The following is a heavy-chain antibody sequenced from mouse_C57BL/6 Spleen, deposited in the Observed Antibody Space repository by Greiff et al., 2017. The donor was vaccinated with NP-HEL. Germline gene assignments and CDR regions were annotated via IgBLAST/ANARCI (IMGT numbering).Heavy chain of an antibody. V-gene: IGHV5-4*03. J-gene: IGHJ4*01. D-gene: IGHD2-5*01. CDR1: GFTFSSYA. CDR2: ISDGGSYT. Sequence: EVNLVESGGGLVKPGGSLKLSCAASGFTFSSYAMSWVRQTPEKRLEWVATISDGGSYTYYPDNVKGRFTISRDNAKNNLYLQMSHLKSEDTAMYYCARVTYYSNYGAMDYWGQGTSVTVSS. CDR3: ARVTYYSNYGAMDY.